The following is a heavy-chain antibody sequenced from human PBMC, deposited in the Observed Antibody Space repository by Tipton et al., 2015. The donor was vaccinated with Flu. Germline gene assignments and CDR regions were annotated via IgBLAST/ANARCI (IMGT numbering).Heavy chain of an antibody. Sequence: TLSLTCTVSGGSISSYYWRWIRQPPGKGLEWIGYIYYSGSTNYNPSLKSRVTISVDTSKNQFSLKLSSVTAADTAVYYCARDMNGEYFDYWVQGTLVTVSS. CDR1: GGSISSYY. D-gene: IGHD1-1*01. CDR2: IYYSGST. J-gene: IGHJ4*02. CDR3: ARDMNGEYFDY. V-gene: IGHV4-59*01.